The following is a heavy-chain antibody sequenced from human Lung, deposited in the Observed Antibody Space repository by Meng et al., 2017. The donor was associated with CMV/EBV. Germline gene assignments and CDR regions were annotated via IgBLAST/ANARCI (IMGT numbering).Heavy chain of an antibody. CDR2: IKSKTDGGTT. V-gene: IGHV3-15*01. D-gene: IGHD3-16*01. CDR3: ITGFFWGGPYEY. Sequence: GGSXRLXCAASGFTFSNAWMSWVRQVPGKGLEWVGRIKSKTDGGTTDYAAPVKGRFPIPRDDSKNTLYLQMNRQKTEDTAVYYCITGFFWGGPYEYWGQGTXVTVAS. CDR1: GFTFSNAW. J-gene: IGHJ4*02.